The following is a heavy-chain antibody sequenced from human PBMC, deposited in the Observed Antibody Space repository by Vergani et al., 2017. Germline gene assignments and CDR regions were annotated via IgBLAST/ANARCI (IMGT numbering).Heavy chain of an antibody. D-gene: IGHD3-22*01. CDR1: GFTFSSYW. V-gene: IGHV3-74*01. CDR2: IHSDGSTP. Sequence: EVQLVESGGGLVQPGGSLRLSCAASGFTFSSYWMHWVRQAPGKGLVWVSRIHSDGSTPNYADSVMGRFTISRDNAKNTLYLQMNSLRAEDTAMYYCARQIDSSGTLWGQGTLVTVSS. J-gene: IGHJ4*02. CDR3: ARQIDSSGTL.